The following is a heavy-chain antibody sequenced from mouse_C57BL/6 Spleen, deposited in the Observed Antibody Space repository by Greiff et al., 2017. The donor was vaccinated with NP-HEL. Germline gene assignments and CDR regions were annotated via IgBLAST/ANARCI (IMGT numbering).Heavy chain of an antibody. V-gene: IGHV5-6*02. J-gene: IGHJ2*01. Sequence: EVKLQESGGDLVKPGGSLKLSCAASGFTFSSYGMSWVRQTPDKRLEWVATISSGGSYTYYPDSVKGRFTISRDNAKNTLYLQMSSLKAEDTAMYYCARRGTTVVAYYFDYWGQGTTLTVSS. CDR3: ARRGTTVVAYYFDY. CDR2: ISSGGSYT. CDR1: GFTFSSYG. D-gene: IGHD1-1*01.